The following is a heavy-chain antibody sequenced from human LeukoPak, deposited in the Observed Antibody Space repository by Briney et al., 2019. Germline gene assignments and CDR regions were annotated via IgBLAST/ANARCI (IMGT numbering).Heavy chain of an antibody. D-gene: IGHD3-22*01. J-gene: IGHJ3*02. CDR2: INPNGGST. CDR1: GYTLTRYF. CDR3: ARVSLQEAYYYDSSGTGDAFDI. V-gene: IGHV1-46*01. Sequence: ASVKVSCKASGYTLTRYFIHWVRQAPGQGLEWMGIINPNGGSTSYPQKFQGRVTMTRDTSTNTVYMELSSLKSEDTAVYYCARVSLQEAYYYDSSGTGDAFDIWGQGTMVTVSS.